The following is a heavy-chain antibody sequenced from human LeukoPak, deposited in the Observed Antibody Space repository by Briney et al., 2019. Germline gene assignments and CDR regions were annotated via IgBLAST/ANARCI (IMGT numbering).Heavy chain of an antibody. V-gene: IGHV3-23*01. J-gene: IGHJ4*02. CDR1: GFTFSSYA. CDR2: ISGSGGST. CDR3: AKAVAVAGLFDY. Sequence: GGSLRLSCAASGFTFSSYAMSWVRQAPGKGLEXVSAISGSGGSTYYADSVKGRFTISRDNSKNTLYLQMNSLRAEDTAVYYCAKAVAVAGLFDYWGQGTLVTVSS. D-gene: IGHD6-19*01.